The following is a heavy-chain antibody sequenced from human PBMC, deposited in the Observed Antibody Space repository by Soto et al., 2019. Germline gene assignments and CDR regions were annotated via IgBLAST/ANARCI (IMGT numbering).Heavy chain of an antibody. V-gene: IGHV1-69*01. Sequence: SVKVSFKASGGTFSSYAISWVRKVPGQGHERMGGIIPIFGTANYAQKFQGRVTITADESTSTAYMELSSLRSEDTAAYYCARDPGYSYGYGRGYYYGMDVWGQGTTVTVSS. CDR1: GGTFSSYA. D-gene: IGHD5-18*01. CDR3: ARDPGYSYGYGRGYYYGMDV. J-gene: IGHJ6*02. CDR2: IIPIFGTA.